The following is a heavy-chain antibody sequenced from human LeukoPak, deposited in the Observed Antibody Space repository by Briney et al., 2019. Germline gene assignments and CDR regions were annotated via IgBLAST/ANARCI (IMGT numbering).Heavy chain of an antibody. J-gene: IGHJ5*02. CDR1: GDSVSSNSAA. V-gene: IGHV6-1*01. CDR3: ARDRRSSPPTGKHNWFDP. CDR2: TYYRSKWYN. Sequence: SQTLSLTCAIPGDSVSSNSAAWNWIRQSPSRGLEWLGRTYYRSKWYNDYAVSVKSRITINPDTSKNQFSLQLNSVTPEDTAVYYCARDRRSSPPTGKHNWFDPWGQGTLVTVSS. D-gene: IGHD6-13*01.